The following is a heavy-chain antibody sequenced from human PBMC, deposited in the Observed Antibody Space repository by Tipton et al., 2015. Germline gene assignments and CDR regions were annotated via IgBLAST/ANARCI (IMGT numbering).Heavy chain of an antibody. CDR1: GFTFSNYD. CDR3: ARSAGDCSGGSCDSDPFDI. D-gene: IGHD2-15*01. V-gene: IGHV3-13*01. Sequence: SLRLSCEASGFTFSNYDMHWVRQGTGKGLEWVSGVGTAGDTHYPGSVKGRFTISRENAKSSLYLQMNSLRAGDTAVYYCARSAGDCSGGSCDSDPFDIWGQGTMVTVSS. CDR2: VGTAGDT. J-gene: IGHJ3*02.